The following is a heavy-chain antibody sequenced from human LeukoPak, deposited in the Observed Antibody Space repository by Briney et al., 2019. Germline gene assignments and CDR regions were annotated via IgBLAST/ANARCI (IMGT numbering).Heavy chain of an antibody. Sequence: GASVKVSCKASGYTFTSYYMHWVRQAPGQGLEWMGIINPSGGSTSYAQKFQGRVTMTRDTSTSTVSMELSSLRSEHTAVYYCARDHGTTLLDYWRQGTLVTVSS. CDR1: GYTFTSYY. CDR2: INPSGGST. V-gene: IGHV1-46*01. D-gene: IGHD4-11*01. CDR3: ARDHGTTLLDY. J-gene: IGHJ4*02.